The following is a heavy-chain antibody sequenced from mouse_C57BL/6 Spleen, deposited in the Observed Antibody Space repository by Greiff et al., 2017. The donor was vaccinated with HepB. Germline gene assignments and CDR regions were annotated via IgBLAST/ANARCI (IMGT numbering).Heavy chain of an antibody. Sequence: EVKLQESGPGLVKPSQSLSLTCSVTGYSITSGYYWNWIRQFPGNKLEWMGYISYDGSNNYNPSLKNRTSITRDTSKNQFFLKLNSVTTEDTATYYCARGDTTVFDYWGQGTTLTVSS. J-gene: IGHJ2*01. CDR3: ARGDTTVFDY. D-gene: IGHD1-1*01. CDR2: ISYDGSN. CDR1: GYSITSGYY. V-gene: IGHV3-6*01.